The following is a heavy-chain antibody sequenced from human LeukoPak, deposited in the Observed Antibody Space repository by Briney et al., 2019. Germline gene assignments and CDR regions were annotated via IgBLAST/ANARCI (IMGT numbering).Heavy chain of an antibody. CDR2: INHNGST. CDR1: GGSFSGYY. Sequence: SETLSLTCAVYGGSFSGYYWSWIRQPPGKGLKWIGEINHNGSTNYNPPLKSRVTISVDTSKNQFSLKLSSVTAADTAVYYCARARGTYYFDYWGQGTLVTVSS. CDR3: ARARGTYYFDY. J-gene: IGHJ4*02. D-gene: IGHD1-1*01. V-gene: IGHV4-34*01.